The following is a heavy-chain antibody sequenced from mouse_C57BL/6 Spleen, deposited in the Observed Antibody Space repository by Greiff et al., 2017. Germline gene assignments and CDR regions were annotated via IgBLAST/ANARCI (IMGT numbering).Heavy chain of an antibody. Sequence: EVQVVESGGGLVKPGGSLKLSCAASGFTFSDYGMHWVRQAPEKGLEWVAYISSGSSTIYYADTVKGRFTISRDNAKNTLFLQMTSLRSEDTAMYYCARSYSKGTWFAYWGQGTLVTVSA. J-gene: IGHJ3*01. D-gene: IGHD2-5*01. V-gene: IGHV5-17*01. CDR2: ISSGSSTI. CDR1: GFTFSDYG. CDR3: ARSYSKGTWFAY.